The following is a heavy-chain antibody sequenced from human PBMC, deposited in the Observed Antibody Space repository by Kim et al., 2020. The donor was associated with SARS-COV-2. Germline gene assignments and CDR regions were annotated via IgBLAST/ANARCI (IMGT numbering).Heavy chain of an antibody. J-gene: IGHJ4*02. V-gene: IGHV3-48*02. Sequence: VTGRFTIARDNAKNLLYLQMNSLRDEDTAVYYCARSLFVIGRVLNCFDYWGQGTLVTVSS. CDR3: ARSLFVIGRVLNCFDY. D-gene: IGHD2-8*01.